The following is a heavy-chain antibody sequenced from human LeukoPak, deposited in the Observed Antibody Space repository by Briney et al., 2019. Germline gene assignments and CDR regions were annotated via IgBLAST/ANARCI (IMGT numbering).Heavy chain of an antibody. CDR2: INPSGGST. CDR1: GYTFTSYY. D-gene: IGHD6-13*01. Sequence: GASVKVSCKASGYTFTSYYMHWVRQAPGQGLEWMGIINPSGGSTSYAQKFQGRVTMTRDTSTSTVYMELSNLRSEDTAVYYCARDSREYSSSWYISSTLPDYWGQGTLVTVSS. J-gene: IGHJ4*02. V-gene: IGHV1-46*01. CDR3: ARDSREYSSSWYISSTLPDY.